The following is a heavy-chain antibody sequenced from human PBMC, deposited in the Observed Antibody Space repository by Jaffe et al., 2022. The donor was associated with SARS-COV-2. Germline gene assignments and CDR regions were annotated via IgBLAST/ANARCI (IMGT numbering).Heavy chain of an antibody. D-gene: IGHD3-9*01. V-gene: IGHV1-18*01. CDR1: GYTFTSYG. CDR2: ISAYNGNT. Sequence: QVQLVQSGAEVKKPGASVKVSCKASGYTFTSYGISWVRQAPGQGLEWMGWISAYNGNTNYAQKLQGRVTMTTDTSTSTAYMELRSLRSDDTAVYYCARDSLVNLVYYYYGMDVWGQGTTVTVSS. CDR3: ARDSLVNLVYYYYGMDV. J-gene: IGHJ6*02.